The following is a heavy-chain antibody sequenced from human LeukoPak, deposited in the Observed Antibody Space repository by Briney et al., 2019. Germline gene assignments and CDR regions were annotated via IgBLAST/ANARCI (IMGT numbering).Heavy chain of an antibody. V-gene: IGHV3-23*01. Sequence: GSLRLSCAASGFTFSSYAMSWVRQAPGKGLEWVSAISGSGGSTYYADSVKGRFTISRDNSKNTLYLQMNSLRAEDTAVYYCAKDNYYDSSGYSYFDYWGQGTLVTVSS. J-gene: IGHJ4*02. CDR2: ISGSGGST. CDR3: AKDNYYDSSGYSYFDY. D-gene: IGHD3-22*01. CDR1: GFTFSSYA.